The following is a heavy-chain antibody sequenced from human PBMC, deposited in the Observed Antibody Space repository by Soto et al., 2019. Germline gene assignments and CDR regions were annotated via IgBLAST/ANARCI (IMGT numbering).Heavy chain of an antibody. CDR3: ARKSLPLLLYSD. D-gene: IGHD2-2*02. Sequence: QVQLQESGPGLVKPSQTLSLTCTVSGGSISSGDYYWGWVRQHPGKGLEWIGYIYYSGSAYYNPSLQRRVSISVDASKDQFSLRLSSVTAADSAVYYCARKSLPLLLYSDWGQGTLVTVSS. V-gene: IGHV4-31*03. J-gene: IGHJ4*02. CDR2: IYYSGSA. CDR1: GGSISSGDYY.